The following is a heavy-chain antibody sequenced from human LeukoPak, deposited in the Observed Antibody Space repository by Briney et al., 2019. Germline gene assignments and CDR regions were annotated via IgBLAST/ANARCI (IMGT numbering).Heavy chain of an antibody. CDR1: GGSFSGYY. V-gene: IGHV4-34*01. Sequence: SETLSLTCAVYGGSFSGYYWSWIRQPPGKGLEWIGEINHSGSTNYNPSLKSRVTISVDTSKIQFSLKLSSVTAADTAVYYCARALGYCSSTSCYADYWGQGTLVTVSS. D-gene: IGHD2-2*01. CDR2: INHSGST. J-gene: IGHJ4*02. CDR3: ARALGYCSSTSCYADY.